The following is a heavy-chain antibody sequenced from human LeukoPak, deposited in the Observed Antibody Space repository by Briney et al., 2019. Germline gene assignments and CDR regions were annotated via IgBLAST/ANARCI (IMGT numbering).Heavy chain of an antibody. J-gene: IGHJ5*02. D-gene: IGHD6-13*01. Sequence: GESLRISCKGSGFDFTNYWIGWVRQMPGKGLEWMGIIYPRDSDTRYSPSFEGQVTNSADKSISTAYLQWNTLQASDTAMYYCARRPSLAASGNWFDPWGQGTLVIVSS. V-gene: IGHV5-51*01. CDR2: IYPRDSDT. CDR1: GFDFTNYW. CDR3: ARRPSLAASGNWFDP.